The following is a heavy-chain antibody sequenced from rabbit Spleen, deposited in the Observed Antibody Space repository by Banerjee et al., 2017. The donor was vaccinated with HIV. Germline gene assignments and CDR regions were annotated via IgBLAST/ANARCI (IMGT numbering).Heavy chain of an antibody. CDR1: GFSFSGDFN. CDR3: ARDLADIIGWNFNL. Sequence: QEQLEESGGGLVQPEGSLTLTCKASGFSFSGDFNMCWVRQAPGKGLEWIACIYTGSSGSTYYATWAKGRFTCSKTSWTTLTLQMTSLTAADTATYFCARDLADIIGWNFNLWGQGTLVTVS. J-gene: IGHJ4*01. CDR2: IYTGSSGST. V-gene: IGHV1S45*01. D-gene: IGHD1-1*01.